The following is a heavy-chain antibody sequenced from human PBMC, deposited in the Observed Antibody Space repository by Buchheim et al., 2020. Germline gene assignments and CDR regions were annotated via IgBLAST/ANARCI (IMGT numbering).Heavy chain of an antibody. CDR1: EFTFSSYT. D-gene: IGHD1-14*01. Sequence: EVQLVESGGGSVQPGGSLRLSCVVSEFTFSSYTMNWVRQAPGKGLEWVAYIIDALITYADSVKGRFTISRDNAKKTLYLQTSSLRAEDTAVYYCARDRNWAFDIWGQGT. CDR2: IIDALI. CDR3: ARDRNWAFDI. J-gene: IGHJ3*02. V-gene: IGHV3-48*01.